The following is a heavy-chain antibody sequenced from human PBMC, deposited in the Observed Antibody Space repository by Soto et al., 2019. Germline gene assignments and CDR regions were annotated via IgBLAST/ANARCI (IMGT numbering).Heavy chain of an antibody. D-gene: IGHD3-10*01. CDR3: ARHGWFGESGSWLGGFDS. Sequence: PSETLSLTCIVSRGSISSRTYYWGWIRQTPGKGLEWIGSIYYSGSTYYNPSLKSRVTISVDTSKNQFSLKLSSVTAADTAVCYCARHGWFGESGSWLGGFDSWGQGTLVTVSS. CDR2: IYYSGST. CDR1: RGSISSRTYY. V-gene: IGHV4-39*01. J-gene: IGHJ4*02.